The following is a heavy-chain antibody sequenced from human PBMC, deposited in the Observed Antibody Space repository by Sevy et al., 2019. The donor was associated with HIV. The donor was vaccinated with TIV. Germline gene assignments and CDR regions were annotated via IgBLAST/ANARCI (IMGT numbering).Heavy chain of an antibody. J-gene: IGHJ6*02. D-gene: IGHD2-2*02. CDR3: ARCDCSSTSCYKGWDVGNYYYGMDV. CDR1: GFTFSDDY. CDR2: ISSSGSTI. Sequence: GGSLRLSCAASGFTFSDDYMSWIRQAPGKGLEWVSYISSSGSTIYYADSVKGRFTISRDNAKNSLYLQMNSLRAEDTAVYYCARCDCSSTSCYKGWDVGNYYYGMDVWGQGTTVTVSS. V-gene: IGHV3-11*01.